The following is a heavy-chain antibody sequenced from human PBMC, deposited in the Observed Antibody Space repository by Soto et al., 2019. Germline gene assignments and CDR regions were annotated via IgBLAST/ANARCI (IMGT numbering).Heavy chain of an antibody. CDR2: IIPILGIA. J-gene: IGHJ4*02. CDR3: ARGGGDSSDPLSFDY. CDR1: GGTFSSYT. D-gene: IGHD3-22*01. Sequence: QVQLVQSGAEVKKPGSSVKVSCKASGGTFSSYTISWVRQAPGQGLEWMGRIIPILGIANYAQKFQGRVTTTADKSTSTAYIELSRLRSEDTAVYYCARGGGDSSDPLSFDYWGQGTLVTVSS. V-gene: IGHV1-69*02.